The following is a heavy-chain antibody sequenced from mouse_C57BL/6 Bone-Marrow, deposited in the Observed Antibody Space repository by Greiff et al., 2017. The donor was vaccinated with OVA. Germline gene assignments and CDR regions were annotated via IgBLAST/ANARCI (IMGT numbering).Heavy chain of an antibody. V-gene: IGHV1-31*01. Sequence: EVKLVESGPELVKPGASVKISCKASGYSFTGYYMHWVKQSHGNILDWIGYIYPYNGVSSYNQKFKGKATLTVDKSSSTAYMELRSLTSEDSAVYYCARQKGHTASWFAYWGQGTLVTVSA. CDR2: IYPYNGVS. CDR3: ARQKGHTASWFAY. CDR1: GYSFTGYY. D-gene: IGHD3-1*01. J-gene: IGHJ3*01.